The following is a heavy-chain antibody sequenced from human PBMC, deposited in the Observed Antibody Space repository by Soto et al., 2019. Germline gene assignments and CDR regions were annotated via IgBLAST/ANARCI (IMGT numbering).Heavy chain of an antibody. CDR2: IIPIFGTA. CDR3: ARLLLGYCSSTSCYYYYGMDV. J-gene: IGHJ6*02. Sequence: QVQLVQSGGEVKKPGSSVKLSCKASGGTFSSYAISWVRRAPGQGLEWMGGIIPIFGTANYAQKFQGRVSITADESTSTAYMELSSLRSEDTSVYYCARLLLGYCSSTSCYYYYGMDVWGQGTTVTVSS. D-gene: IGHD2-2*01. CDR1: GGTFSSYA. V-gene: IGHV1-69*01.